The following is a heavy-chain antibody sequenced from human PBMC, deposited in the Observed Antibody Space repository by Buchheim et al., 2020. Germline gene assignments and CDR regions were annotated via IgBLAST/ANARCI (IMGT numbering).Heavy chain of an antibody. J-gene: IGHJ5*02. V-gene: IGHV3-7*01. CDR2: IKEDGSEQ. Sequence: EVQVVESGGGLVQPGGSLRLSCAASGFTFSTYWMSWVRQAPGKGPEWVANIKEDGSEQYYVDSVKARFSISRDNAKNSVYLQMNSLRAEDTAMYYCARGRGYFYSNEDNWPDPWGQGTL. CDR1: GFTFSTYW. D-gene: IGHD1-1*01. CDR3: ARGRGYFYSNEDNWPDP.